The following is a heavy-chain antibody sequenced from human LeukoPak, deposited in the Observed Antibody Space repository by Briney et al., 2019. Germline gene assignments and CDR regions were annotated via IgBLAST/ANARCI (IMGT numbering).Heavy chain of an antibody. Sequence: TGGSLRLSCAASGFTFSDYYMNWVRQAPGKGLEWVSFISSSTTSTYYADSVKGRFTISRDNSKNTLYLQMNSLRAEDTAVYYCAKATGTTVTVSPNYWGQGTLVTVSS. J-gene: IGHJ4*02. CDR1: GFTFSDYY. D-gene: IGHD4-17*01. V-gene: IGHV3-23*01. CDR2: ISSSTTST. CDR3: AKATGTTVTVSPNY.